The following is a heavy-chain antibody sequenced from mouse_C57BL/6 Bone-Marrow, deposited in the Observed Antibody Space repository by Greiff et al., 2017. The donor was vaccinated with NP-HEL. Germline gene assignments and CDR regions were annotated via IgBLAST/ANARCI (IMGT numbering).Heavy chain of an antibody. CDR1: GFTFSSYS. CDR3: TRNGNYKPAWFAY. V-gene: IGHV5-9-1*02. D-gene: IGHD2-1*01. CDR2: ISSGGDYI. J-gene: IGHJ3*01. Sequence: EVQVVESGEGLVKPGGSLKLSCAASGFTFSSYSMSWVRQTPEKRLEWVAYISSGGDYIYYADTVKGRFTIARDNARNTLYLQMSSLKSEDTAMYYCTRNGNYKPAWFAYWGQGTLVTVSA.